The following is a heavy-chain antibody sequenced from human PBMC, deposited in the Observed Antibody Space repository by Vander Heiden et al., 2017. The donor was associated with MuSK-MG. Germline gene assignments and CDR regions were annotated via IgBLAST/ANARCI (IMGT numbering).Heavy chain of an antibody. Sequence: EVQLVESGGGLVKPGGSLRLSCAASGFTFRDVWMSWVRQAPGKGLEWIGRIKSKKEGGTTDYVAPVKGRFTISRDDSKKTMYMQMNSLKIEDTVGDYCNTDPRHWGQGTMVTVSS. CDR3: NTDPRH. V-gene: IGHV3-15*01. CDR2: IKSKKEGGTT. J-gene: IGHJ1*01. CDR1: GFTFRDVW.